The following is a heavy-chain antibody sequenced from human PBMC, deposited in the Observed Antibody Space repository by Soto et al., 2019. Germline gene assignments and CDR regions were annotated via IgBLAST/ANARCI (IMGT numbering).Heavy chain of an antibody. CDR3: AIGPRMWLAGGGY. Sequence: SETLSLTCAVYGGSFSGYYWSWIRQPPGKGLEWLGEINHSGITDYNTSLKSRITISIDTSKKQFSLKLNSVTAADTAVYYCAIGPRMWLAGGGYWGQGTQVTVSS. V-gene: IGHV4-34*01. CDR1: GGSFSGYY. D-gene: IGHD6-19*01. CDR2: INHSGIT. J-gene: IGHJ4*02.